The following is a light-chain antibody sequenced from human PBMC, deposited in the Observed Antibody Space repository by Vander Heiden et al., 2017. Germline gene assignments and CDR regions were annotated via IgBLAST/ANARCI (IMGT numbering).Light chain of an antibody. CDR2: YTS. Sequence: EIVLTTSPDFQSVTPKEKVTITCRASQSIGNSLHWYQQKPDQSPKLLIKYTSQSFSGVPSRFSGSGSGTDFTLTINSLEAEDAATYYCCTRYTFGQGTKLEIK. CDR1: QSIGNS. J-gene: IGKJ2*01. CDR3: CTRYT. V-gene: IGKV6-21*01.